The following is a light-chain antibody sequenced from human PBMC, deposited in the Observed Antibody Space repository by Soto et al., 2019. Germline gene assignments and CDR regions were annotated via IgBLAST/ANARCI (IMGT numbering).Light chain of an antibody. V-gene: IGLV2-8*01. CDR1: SVDVGAYNY. Sequence: QSVLTQPPSASGSPGNQSPSSAPGPSVDVGAYNYVSWYQQPQGKAPNLMISEVNKRPSGVPDRFSGSKSGNMASLTVSGLQPEDEADYYCSSYGGPNNSNYVFGTGTKVTVL. CDR3: SSYGGPNNSNYV. J-gene: IGLJ1*01. CDR2: EVN.